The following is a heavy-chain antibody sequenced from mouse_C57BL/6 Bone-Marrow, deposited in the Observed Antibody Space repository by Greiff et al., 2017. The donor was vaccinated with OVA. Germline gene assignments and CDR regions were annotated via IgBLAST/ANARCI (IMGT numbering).Heavy chain of an antibody. J-gene: IGHJ2*01. D-gene: IGHD1-1*01. CDR1: GFTFSNYW. Sequence: EVQGVESGGGLVQPGGSMKLSCVASGFTFSNYWMNWVRQSPEKGLEWVAQIRLKSDNYATHYAESGKGRFTISRDDAKRSVYLQMNYLRAEDSEIYYCTVGLLLRSYYFDYWGQGTTLTVSS. CDR2: IRLKSDNYAT. CDR3: TVGLLLRSYYFDY. V-gene: IGHV6-3*01.